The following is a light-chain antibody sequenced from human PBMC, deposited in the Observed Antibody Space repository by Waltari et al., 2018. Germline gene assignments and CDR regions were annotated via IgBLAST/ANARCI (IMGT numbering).Light chain of an antibody. Sequence: SYGLTQAPSVSVSPGQTARITCSGDTLPKEYAYWYQQKPGQAPLLVIYKDSERPSGITERFSGSRAGTTVALTINGVQAEDEAEYYCQSSDSSGSYVLFGGGTKLTVL. CDR1: TLPKEY. J-gene: IGLJ3*02. CDR3: QSSDSSGSYVL. CDR2: KDS. V-gene: IGLV3-25*03.